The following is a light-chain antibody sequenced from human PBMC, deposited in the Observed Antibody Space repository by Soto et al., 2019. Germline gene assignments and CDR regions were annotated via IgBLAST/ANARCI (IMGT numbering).Light chain of an antibody. CDR2: EVS. V-gene: IGLV2-14*01. J-gene: IGLJ1*01. CDR3: LSKTSSISYV. CDR1: TSDVGGYNY. Sequence: QSALTQPASVSGSPGQSIIISCTGTTSDVGGYNYVSWYQQHPGKVPKLLIHEVSNRPSGVSNRFSGSKSGNTASLTISGLQAEDEADYYCLSKTSSISYVFGTGTKVTVL.